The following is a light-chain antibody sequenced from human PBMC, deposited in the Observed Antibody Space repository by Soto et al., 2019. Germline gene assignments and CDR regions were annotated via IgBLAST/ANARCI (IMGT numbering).Light chain of an antibody. Sequence: QSALTQPPSASGSPGQSVTISCTGTSSDIGGYNFVSWYQQHPGKAPKLIIYEVNKLPSGVPDRFSGSKSGNTASLTVSGLQADDEGDYYCSYYEGTNNLGVFGGGTKLTVL. CDR2: EVN. V-gene: IGLV2-8*01. J-gene: IGLJ3*02. CDR3: SYYEGTNNLGV. CDR1: SSDIGGYNF.